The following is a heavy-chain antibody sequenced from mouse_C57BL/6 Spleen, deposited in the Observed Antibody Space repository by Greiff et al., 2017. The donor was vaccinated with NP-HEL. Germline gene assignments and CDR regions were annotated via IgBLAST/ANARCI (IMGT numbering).Heavy chain of an antibody. CDR1: GYTFTSYW. D-gene: IGHD2-4*01. CDR3: ARGDDFSWFAY. J-gene: IGHJ3*01. CDR2: IDPSDSYT. V-gene: IGHV1-59*01. Sequence: VQLQQPGAELVRPGTSVKLSCKASGYTFTSYWMHWVKQRPGQGLEWIGVIDPSDSYTTYNPKFKGKATLTVDTSSSTAYMQLSSLTSEDSAVYYCARGDDFSWFAYWGQGTLVTVSA.